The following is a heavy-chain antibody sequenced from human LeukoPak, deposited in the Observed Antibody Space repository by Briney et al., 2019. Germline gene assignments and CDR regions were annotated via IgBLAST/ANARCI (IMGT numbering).Heavy chain of an antibody. CDR1: GGSFSGYY. Sequence: SETLSLTCAVYGGSFSGYYWSWIRQPPGKGLEWIGEINHSGSTNYNPSLKSRATISVDTPNNQFSLKLNSVTAADTAVYFCARNFDSWDQGTLVTVSS. CDR3: ARNFDS. J-gene: IGHJ4*02. CDR2: INHSGST. V-gene: IGHV4-34*01.